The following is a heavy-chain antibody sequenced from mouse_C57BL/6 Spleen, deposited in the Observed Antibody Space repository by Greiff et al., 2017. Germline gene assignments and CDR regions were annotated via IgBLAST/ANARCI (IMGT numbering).Heavy chain of an antibody. CDR1: GFTFSSYA. J-gene: IGHJ1*03. CDR2: ISDGGSYT. CDR3: ARGIAYYSNYGWYFDV. Sequence: EVQLVESGGGLVKPGGSLKLSCAASGFTFSSYAMSWVRQTPEKRLEWVATISDGGSYTYYPDNVKGRFTISRDNAKNNLYQQMSHLKSEDTAMYYCARGIAYYSNYGWYFDVWGTGTTVTVSS. D-gene: IGHD2-5*01. V-gene: IGHV5-4*01.